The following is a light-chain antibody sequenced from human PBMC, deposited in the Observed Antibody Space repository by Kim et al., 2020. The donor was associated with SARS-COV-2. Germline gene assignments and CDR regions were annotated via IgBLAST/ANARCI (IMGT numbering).Light chain of an antibody. CDR3: ATWDDSLNGGV. CDR1: SSNIGSNT. Sequence: GQQITISCSGSSSNIGSNTVNWYQQLPGTAPKLLIYSHNQRPSGVPDRFSGSKSGTSASLAISGLQSEDEADYYCATWDDSLNGGVFGGGTKLTVL. CDR2: SHN. J-gene: IGLJ3*02. V-gene: IGLV1-44*01.